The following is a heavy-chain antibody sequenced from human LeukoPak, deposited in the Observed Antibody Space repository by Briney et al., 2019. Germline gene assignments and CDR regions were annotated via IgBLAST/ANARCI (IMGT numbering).Heavy chain of an antibody. V-gene: IGHV3-23*01. CDR1: GFTFSSYA. D-gene: IGHD3-10*01. Sequence: GGSLRLSCAASGFTFSSYAMSWVRQAPGKGLEWVSAISGSGGSTYYADSVKGRFTISRDNTKNTLYLQMNSLRAEDTAVYYCAKNRLYGSGSYYDYWGQGTLVTVSS. J-gene: IGHJ4*02. CDR3: AKNRLYGSGSYYDY. CDR2: ISGSGGST.